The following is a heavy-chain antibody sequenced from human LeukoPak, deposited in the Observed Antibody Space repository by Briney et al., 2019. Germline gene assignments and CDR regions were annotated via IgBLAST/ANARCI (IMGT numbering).Heavy chain of an antibody. CDR1: GGSISSYY. CDR2: IYYSGST. D-gene: IGHD5-18*01. V-gene: IGHV4-59*01. J-gene: IGHJ5*02. Sequence: SETLSLTCTVSGGSISSYYWSWIRQPPGKGLEWIGYIYYSGSTNYNPSLKSRVTISVDTSKNQFSLKLSSVTAADTAVYYCAKGAGGFSYYNWFDPWGQGTLVTVSS. CDR3: AKGAGGFSYYNWFDP.